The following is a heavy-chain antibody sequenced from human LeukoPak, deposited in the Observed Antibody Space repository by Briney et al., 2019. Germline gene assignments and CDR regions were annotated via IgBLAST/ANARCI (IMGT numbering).Heavy chain of an antibody. CDR2: IIPIFGTA. CDR1: GGTFSSYA. CDR3: ARGYTLNHYYGSGSSLDY. Sequence: GASVKVSGKASGGTFSSYAISWVRQAPGQGLEWMGGIIPIFGTANYAQKFQGRVTITTDESTSTAYMELSSLRSEDTAVYYCARGYTLNHYYGSGSSLDYWGQGTLVTVSS. V-gene: IGHV1-69*05. J-gene: IGHJ4*02. D-gene: IGHD3-10*01.